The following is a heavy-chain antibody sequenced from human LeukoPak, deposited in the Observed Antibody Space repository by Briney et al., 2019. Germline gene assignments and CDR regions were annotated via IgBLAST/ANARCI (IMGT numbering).Heavy chain of an antibody. J-gene: IGHJ4*02. D-gene: IGHD3-10*01. CDR1: GYSISSGYY. CDR3: ARGRHYYGSGSYVARVYYFDY. CDR2: IYHSGST. V-gene: IGHV4-38-2*02. Sequence: SETLSLTCTVSGYSISSGYYWGWIRQPPGKGLEWIGSIYHSGSTYYNPSLKSRVTISVDTSKNQFSLKLSSVTAADTAVYYCARGRHYYGSGSYVARVYYFDYWGQGTLVTVSS.